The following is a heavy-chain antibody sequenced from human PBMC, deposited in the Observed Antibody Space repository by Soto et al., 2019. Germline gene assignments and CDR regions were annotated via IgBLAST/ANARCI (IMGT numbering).Heavy chain of an antibody. J-gene: IGHJ4*02. V-gene: IGHV3-23*01. D-gene: IGHD1-26*01. CDR2: IGASGAGT. CDR3: ALRKTGSYFDY. CDR1: GFTFSSYA. Sequence: GGSLRLSCAASGFTFSSYAMSWVCQAPGKGQEWVSAIGASGAGTYYAAAVKGRFTISRDNSKNQLQRQMNSLRAEDTAVYYCALRKTGSYFDYWGQGTLVTVSS.